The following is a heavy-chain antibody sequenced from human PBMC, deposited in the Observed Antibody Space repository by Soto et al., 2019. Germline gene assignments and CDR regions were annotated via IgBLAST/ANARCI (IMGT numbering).Heavy chain of an antibody. CDR1: GDSISSPNYY. CDR2: IYTTGSI. CDR3: ARRSCGDECWRDFDY. Sequence: KTSETLSLTCTVSGDSISSPNYYWGWIRQPPGKGLEWIANIYTTGSIYYNLSLKSRVTMSVDASKTQLSLKLSSVTTADTAVYYCARRSCGDECWRDFDYGSQGTLVTVSS. D-gene: IGHD2-21*01. V-gene: IGHV4-39*01. J-gene: IGHJ4*02.